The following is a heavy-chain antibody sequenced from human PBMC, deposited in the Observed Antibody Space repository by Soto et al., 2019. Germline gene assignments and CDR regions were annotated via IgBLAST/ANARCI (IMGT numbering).Heavy chain of an antibody. Sequence: QVQLQESGPGLVKPSQTLSLTCSVSGGSISSDHYYWSWFRQSPEKGLEWICYIDANGETYDNPSLKRRLTASVDAFKNRFSLMLTSVTAADTAVYYCSIVPRIGTPPTSGYYYHCGMDVWGKGTTVTVSS. V-gene: IGHV4-30-4*01. CDR1: GGSISSDHYY. CDR3: SIVPRIGTPPTSGYYYHCGMDV. CDR2: IDANGET. D-gene: IGHD1-1*01. J-gene: IGHJ6*04.